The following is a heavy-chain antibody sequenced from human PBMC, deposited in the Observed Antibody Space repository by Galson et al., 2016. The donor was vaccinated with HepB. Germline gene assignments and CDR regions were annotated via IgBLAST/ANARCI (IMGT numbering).Heavy chain of an antibody. CDR1: GFTVSGTY. CDR2: IYSDGTT. V-gene: IGHV3-66*01. J-gene: IGHJ2*01. CDR3: ARGAGIAVVVLEDCYFDL. Sequence: SLRLSCAASGFTVSGTYMSWVRQAPGKGLQWVSVIYSDGTTYYTDSVKGRFTIARDSAENTVFLQMNSLRTEDTALYYCARGAGIAVVVLEDCYFDLWGRGTFLTVSA. D-gene: IGHD2-21*01.